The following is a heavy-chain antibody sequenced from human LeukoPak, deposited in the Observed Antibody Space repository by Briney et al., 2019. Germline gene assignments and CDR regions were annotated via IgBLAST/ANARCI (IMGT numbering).Heavy chain of an antibody. D-gene: IGHD3-10*01. J-gene: IGHJ4*02. Sequence: ASVKVSCKASGGTFSSYAISWVRQAPGQGLEWMGGIIPIFGTANYAQKFQGRVTITADESTSTAYMELSSLRSEDTAVYYCARDHPTMVRGVITSNYFDYWGQGTLVTVSS. CDR3: ARDHPTMVRGVITSNYFDY. V-gene: IGHV1-69*13. CDR1: GGTFSSYA. CDR2: IIPIFGTA.